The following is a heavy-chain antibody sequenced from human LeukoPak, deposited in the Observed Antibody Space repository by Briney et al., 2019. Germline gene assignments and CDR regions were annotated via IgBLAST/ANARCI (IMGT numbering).Heavy chain of an antibody. CDR3: ARVRRNQYSLRAAGALDI. J-gene: IGHJ3*02. D-gene: IGHD2-8*02. CDR1: GLTFNNYA. CDR2: ISYDGSKK. Sequence: GGSLRLSCAASGLTFNNYATHWVRQAPGKGLECVAAISYDGSKKYYADSMKGRFTISRDNTQNTLYLQMNSLQPEDTAVYYCARVRRNQYSLRAAGALDIWGQGTRVTVSS. V-gene: IGHV3-30*04.